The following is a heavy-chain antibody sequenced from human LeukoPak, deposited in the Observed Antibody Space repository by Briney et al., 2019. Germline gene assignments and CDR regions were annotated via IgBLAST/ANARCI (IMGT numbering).Heavy chain of an antibody. Sequence: GGSLRLSCAASGFTFSSYGMHWVRQAPGKGLEWVAVISYDGSNKYYADSVKGRFTISRDNSKNTLYLQMNSLRAEDTAVYYCAKDSMVRGVIITLDYWGQGTLATVSS. CDR3: AKDSMVRGVIITLDY. CDR2: ISYDGSNK. V-gene: IGHV3-30*18. J-gene: IGHJ4*02. D-gene: IGHD3-10*01. CDR1: GFTFSSYG.